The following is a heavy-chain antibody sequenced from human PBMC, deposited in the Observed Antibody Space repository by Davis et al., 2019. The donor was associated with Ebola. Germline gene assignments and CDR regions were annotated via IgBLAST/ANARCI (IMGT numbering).Heavy chain of an antibody. D-gene: IGHD2-2*01. Sequence: AASVKVSCKASGGTFSSYAISWVRQAPGQGLEWMGGIIPIFGTANYAQKFQGRVTITADKSTSTAYMELSSLRSEDTAVYYCARGVVPAKTLSAWEAFDIWGQGTMVTVSS. CDR1: GGTFSSYA. CDR2: IIPIFGTA. V-gene: IGHV1-69*06. J-gene: IGHJ3*02. CDR3: ARGVVPAKTLSAWEAFDI.